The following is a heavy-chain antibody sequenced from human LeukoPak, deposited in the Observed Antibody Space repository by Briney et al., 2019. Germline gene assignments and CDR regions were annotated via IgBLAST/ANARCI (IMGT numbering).Heavy chain of an antibody. D-gene: IGHD3-10*01. Sequence: SGPTLVNPTQTLTLTCIFSDFSLSTTGVAVAWIRQPPGKALEWLALIYWDDDKRYSPSLKSRLTITKDTSKNHVVLTMTNMDPVDTTTYYCARSNYYSSGTYYNDSWGQGTLVTVSS. J-gene: IGHJ4*02. CDR3: ARSNYYSSGTYYNDS. V-gene: IGHV2-5*02. CDR1: DFSLSTTGVA. CDR2: IYWDDDK.